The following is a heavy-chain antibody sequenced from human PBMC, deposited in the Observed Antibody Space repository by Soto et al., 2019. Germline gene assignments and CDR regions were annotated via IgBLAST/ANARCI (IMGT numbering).Heavy chain of an antibody. V-gene: IGHV3-9*01. J-gene: IGHJ6*02. D-gene: IGHD2-2*01. Sequence: EVQLVESGGGLVQPGRSLSLSCAASGFTFDDYAMHWVRQAPGKGLEWVSGISWNSGSIGYADSVKGRFTNSRDNAKNALYLQMNSLRAEDTALYYCAKDRHGYWSSSMDVWGQGATVTVSS. CDR3: AKDRHGYWSSSMDV. CDR1: GFTFDDYA. CDR2: ISWNSGSI.